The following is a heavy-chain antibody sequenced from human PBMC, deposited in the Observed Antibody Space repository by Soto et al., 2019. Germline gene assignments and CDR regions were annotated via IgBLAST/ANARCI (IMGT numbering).Heavy chain of an antibody. J-gene: IGHJ5*02. V-gene: IGHV3-74*03. Sequence: PGGSLRLSCAASGFSLSPYWMHWVRQVPGRGLEWVARLSSDGFGAAYADSVKGRFFISRDIARNTLSLQMNSLGADDTAVYYCARDLGGPDHWGRGTSVTVSS. D-gene: IGHD3-16*01. CDR1: GFSLSPYW. CDR3: ARDLGGPDH. CDR2: LSSDGFGA.